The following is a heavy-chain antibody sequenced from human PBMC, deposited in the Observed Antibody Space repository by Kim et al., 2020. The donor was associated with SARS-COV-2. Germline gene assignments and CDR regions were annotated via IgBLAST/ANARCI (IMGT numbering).Heavy chain of an antibody. CDR2: ITKSSTTI. D-gene: IGHD3-16*01. J-gene: IGHJ3*02. CDR1: GFTFSAYD. Sequence: GGSLRLPCATSGFTFSAYDMNWVRQAPGKGLEWLSFITKSSTTIYYADSVEGRFTISRDNAKNSLFLQMNSLRDEDTALYYCVRDRMGGAFDMWGQGTM. CDR3: VRDRMGGAFDM. V-gene: IGHV3-48*02.